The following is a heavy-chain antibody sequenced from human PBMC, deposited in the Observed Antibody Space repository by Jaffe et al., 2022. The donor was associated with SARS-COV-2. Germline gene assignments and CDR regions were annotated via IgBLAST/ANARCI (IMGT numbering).Heavy chain of an antibody. Sequence: EVQLVESGGGLVQPGRSLRLSCAASGFTFDDYAMHWVRQAPGKGLEWVSGISWNSGSIGYADSVKGRFTISRDNAKNSLYLQMNSLRAEDTALYYCAKGLVLRFLEWSNPDAFDIWGQGTMVTVSS. V-gene: IGHV3-9*01. CDR1: GFTFDDYA. J-gene: IGHJ3*02. CDR3: AKGLVLRFLEWSNPDAFDI. CDR2: ISWNSGSI. D-gene: IGHD3-3*01.